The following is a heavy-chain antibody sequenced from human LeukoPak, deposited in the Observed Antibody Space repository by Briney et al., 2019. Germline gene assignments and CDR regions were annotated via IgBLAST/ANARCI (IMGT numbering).Heavy chain of an antibody. V-gene: IGHV3-48*01. CDR1: RFTFSSYS. Sequence: GGSLRLSCAASRFTFSSYSMNWVRQAPGKGLEWVSYISSSSTIYYADSVKGRFTISRDNAKNSLYLQMNSLRAEDTAVYYCARDFGDYSYYYCMDVWGKGTTVTVSS. CDR3: ARDFGDYSYYYCMDV. CDR2: ISSSSTI. J-gene: IGHJ6*03. D-gene: IGHD4-17*01.